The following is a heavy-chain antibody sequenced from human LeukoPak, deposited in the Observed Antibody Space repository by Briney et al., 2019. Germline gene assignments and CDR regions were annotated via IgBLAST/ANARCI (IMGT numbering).Heavy chain of an antibody. CDR1: GFTFSSYW. D-gene: IGHD1-1*01. V-gene: IGHV3-74*01. J-gene: IGHJ4*02. CDR3: ARRGAGTGTTDY. Sequence: GGSLRLSCAASGFTFSSYWMYWVRQAPGKGLVCVSRINSDGSSTSYADSVKGRFIISRDNAKNTLYLQMNGLRAEDTAVNYCARRGAGTGTTDYWGQGTLVTVSS. CDR2: INSDGSST.